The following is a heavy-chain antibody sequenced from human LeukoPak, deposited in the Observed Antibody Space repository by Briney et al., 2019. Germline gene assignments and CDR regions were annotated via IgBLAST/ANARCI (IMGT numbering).Heavy chain of an antibody. CDR2: ISGSGGST. D-gene: IGHD2-15*01. CDR1: GFTFSSYA. J-gene: IGHJ6*02. V-gene: IGHV3-23*01. Sequence: GGSLRLSCAASGFTFSSYAMSWVRQAPGKGLEWVSAISGSGGSTYYADSVKGRFTISRDNSKNTLYLQMNSLRAEYTAVYYCAKVGCSGGSCYRFRYYYYGMDVWGQGTTVTVSS. CDR3: AKVGCSGGSCYRFRYYYYGMDV.